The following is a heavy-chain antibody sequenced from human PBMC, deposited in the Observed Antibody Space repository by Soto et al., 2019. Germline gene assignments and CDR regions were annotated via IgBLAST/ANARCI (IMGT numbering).Heavy chain of an antibody. D-gene: IGHD6-13*01. CDR2: ISANNGNT. V-gene: IGHV1-18*04. CDR1: GYTFTSSG. CDR3: ASGVGGSWYYFEY. Sequence: QVQLVQSGAEVKKPGASVKVSCKTSGYTFTSSGISWVRQAPGQGLEWMGWISANNGNTNYVQKFQGRVTMTTDTSTTTADMELRSLRFDDTAVYYCASGVGGSWYYFEYWGQGTLVTVSS. J-gene: IGHJ4*02.